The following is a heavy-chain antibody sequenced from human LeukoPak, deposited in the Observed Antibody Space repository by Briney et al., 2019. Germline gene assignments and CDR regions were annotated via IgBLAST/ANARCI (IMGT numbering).Heavy chain of an antibody. CDR1: GDTFNNYA. D-gene: IGHD4-17*01. V-gene: IGHV1-69*04. Sequence: GASVKVSCKTSGDTFNNYAVTWVRQAPGRGLEWMGKILPPQEIEDYAQKFQDRVTMTADRSTNTVYMELSSLTSEDTATYYCARVSPTTEGFDYWGQGTLVTVSS. CDR2: ILPPQEIE. J-gene: IGHJ4*02. CDR3: ARVSPTTEGFDY.